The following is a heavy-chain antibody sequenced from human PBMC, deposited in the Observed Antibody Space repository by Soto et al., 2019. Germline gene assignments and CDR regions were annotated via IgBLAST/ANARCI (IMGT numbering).Heavy chain of an antibody. CDR2: IVVGSGNT. CDR3: AADPIVVVPAAKPYYYGMDV. CDR1: GFTFTSSA. V-gene: IGHV1-58*01. Sequence: QMQLVQSGPEVKQPGTSVKVSCKASGFTFTSSAVQWVRQARGQRLEWIGWIVVGSGNTNYAQKFQERVTITRDMSTSTAYMELSSLRSEDTAVYYCAADPIVVVPAAKPYYYGMDVWGQGTTVTVSS. D-gene: IGHD2-2*01. J-gene: IGHJ6*02.